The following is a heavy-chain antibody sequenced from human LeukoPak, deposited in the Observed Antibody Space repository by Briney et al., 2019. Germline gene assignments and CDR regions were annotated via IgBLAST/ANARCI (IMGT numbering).Heavy chain of an antibody. Sequence: GGSLRLSCAASGFTVTNNYMSWVRQAPGKGLEWVSVIYSGGNTYYADSAKGRFTISRDNSKNTLYLQMNSLRAEDTAVYYCARDQMIGTFDIWGQGTMVTVSS. J-gene: IGHJ3*02. D-gene: IGHD3-16*01. CDR3: ARDQMIGTFDI. V-gene: IGHV3-66*01. CDR1: GFTVTNNY. CDR2: IYSGGNT.